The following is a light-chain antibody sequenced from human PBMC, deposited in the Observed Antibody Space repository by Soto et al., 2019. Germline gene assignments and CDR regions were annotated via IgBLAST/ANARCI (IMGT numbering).Light chain of an antibody. J-gene: IGLJ2*01. CDR3: CSYEGDLAI. CDR1: SSDVGGYDF. Sequence: QAALTQPRSVSGSPGQSVTISCTGTSSDVGGYDFVSWYQQHPGKAPKLMISDVSKRPSGVHDRFSGSKSGNTASLTISGLQAEDEADYYCCSYEGDLAIFGGGTKVTV. V-gene: IGLV2-11*01. CDR2: DVS.